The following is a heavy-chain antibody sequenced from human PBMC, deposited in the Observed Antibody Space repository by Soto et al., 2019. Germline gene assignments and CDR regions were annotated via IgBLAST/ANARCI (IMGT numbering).Heavy chain of an antibody. J-gene: IGHJ5*02. CDR1: GFSLSNARMG. CDR2: IFSNDEK. Sequence: QVTLKESGPVLVQPTETLTLTCTVSGFSLSNARMGVSWIRQPPGKALEWLVHIFSNDEKSYSTSLKSRLTIAKDTSKSQVVLTMTNMDPVDTATYYCARILLSTWFGARRGWFEPWGQGTLVTVSS. V-gene: IGHV2-26*01. CDR3: ARILLSTWFGARRGWFEP. D-gene: IGHD3-10*01.